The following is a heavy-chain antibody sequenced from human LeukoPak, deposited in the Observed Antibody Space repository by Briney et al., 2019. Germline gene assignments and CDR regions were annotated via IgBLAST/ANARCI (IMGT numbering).Heavy chain of an antibody. V-gene: IGHV4-30-4*08. CDR2: IYYSGST. CDR3: ARVPTHYYDSSGYYLDY. Sequence: SETLSLTCTVSGGSISSGDYYWRWIRQPPGKGLEWVGYIYYSGSTYYNPSLKSRVTISVDTSKNQFSLKLSSVTAADTAVYYCARVPTHYYDSSGYYLDYWGQGTLVTVSS. CDR1: GGSISSGDYY. D-gene: IGHD3-22*01. J-gene: IGHJ4*02.